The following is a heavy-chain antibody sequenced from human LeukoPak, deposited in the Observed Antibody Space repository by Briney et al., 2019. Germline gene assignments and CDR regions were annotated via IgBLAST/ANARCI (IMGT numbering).Heavy chain of an antibody. J-gene: IGHJ4*02. V-gene: IGHV3-53*01. CDR1: GFTVSNNY. D-gene: IGHD4-23*01. CDR2: IYVGGSA. CDR3: ARDVYPAVVTYFDF. Sequence: QAGGSLRLSCAASGFTVSNNYMSWVRQTPGKGLEWVSVIYVGGSAYYADSVKGRFTISGDSSKNSLYLQMNSLRAEDTAVYYCARDVYPAVVTYFDFWGQGTLVTVSS.